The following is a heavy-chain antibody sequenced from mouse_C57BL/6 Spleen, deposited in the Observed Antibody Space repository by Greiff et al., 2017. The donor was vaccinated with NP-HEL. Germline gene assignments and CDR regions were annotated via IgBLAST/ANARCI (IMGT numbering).Heavy chain of an antibody. D-gene: IGHD1-1*01. V-gene: IGHV1-55*01. CDR3: ARGLGYYGSTSLYCGG. J-gene: IGHJ1*03. CDR1: GYTFTSYW. Sequence: QVQLQQPGAELVKPGASVKMSCKASGYTFTSYWITWVKQRPGQGLEWIGDIYPGSGSTNYNEKFKSKATLTVDTSSSPAYMQLSSLTSEDSAVFDGARGLGYYGSTSLYCGGWGTGTTVTV. CDR2: IYPGSGST.